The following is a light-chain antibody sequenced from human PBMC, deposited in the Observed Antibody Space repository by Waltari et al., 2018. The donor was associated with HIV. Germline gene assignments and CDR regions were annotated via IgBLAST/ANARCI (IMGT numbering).Light chain of an antibody. CDR1: SSYVGDYNY. CDR3: CSYARSSILI. V-gene: IGLV2-23*01. J-gene: IGLJ2*01. CDR2: DAS. Sequence: QSALPQPASVSGSPGQSLTISCTGTSSYVGDYNYVSCYQQHPGKAPKLLIYDASKRPSGVSNRFAGSNSGNTASLTISGLQAEDEADYYCCSYARSSILIFGGGTKLTVL.